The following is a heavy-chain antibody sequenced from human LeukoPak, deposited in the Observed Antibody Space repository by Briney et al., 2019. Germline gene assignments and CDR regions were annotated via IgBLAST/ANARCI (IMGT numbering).Heavy chain of an antibody. J-gene: IGHJ4*02. Sequence: GGSLRLSCAASGFTFSSYGMSWVRQAPGKGLEWVSVISGSGGSTYYADSVKGRFTISRDNSKNTLYLQMNSLRAEDTAVYYCAKGDSSGYYTLRYFDYWGQGTLVTVSS. D-gene: IGHD3-22*01. CDR1: GFTFSSYG. CDR3: AKGDSSGYYTLRYFDY. CDR2: ISGSGGST. V-gene: IGHV3-23*01.